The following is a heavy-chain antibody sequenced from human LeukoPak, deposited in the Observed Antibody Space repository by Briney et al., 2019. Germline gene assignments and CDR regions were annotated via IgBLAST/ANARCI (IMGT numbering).Heavy chain of an antibody. V-gene: IGHV1-69*06. D-gene: IGHD2-15*01. Sequence: SVKVSCKASGGTFSSYAISWVRQAPGQGLEWMGGIIPIFGTANYAQKFQGRVTITADKSTSTAYMELSSLRSEDTAVYYCARDHCSGGSCYYTYWGQGTLSPSPQ. CDR2: IIPIFGTA. CDR3: ARDHCSGGSCYYTY. CDR1: GGTFSSYA. J-gene: IGHJ4*02.